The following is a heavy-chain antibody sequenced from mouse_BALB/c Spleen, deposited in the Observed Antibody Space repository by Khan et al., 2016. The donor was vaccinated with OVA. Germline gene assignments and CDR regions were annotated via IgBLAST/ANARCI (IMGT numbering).Heavy chain of an antibody. J-gene: IGHJ3*01. V-gene: IGHV1-26*01. CDR3: ARGYEVGAY. Sequence: VQLKESGPDLVKPGASVKISCTASGYSFTVYYMTWVKQSHGKSLEWIGRVNPNNGDTNYNPTFKGKAILTVDTSSNTSYLQLRSLTSEDYAGFYCARGYEVGAYWGEGTLVTDAA. CDR2: VNPNNGDT. CDR1: GYSFTVYY. D-gene: IGHD2-12*01.